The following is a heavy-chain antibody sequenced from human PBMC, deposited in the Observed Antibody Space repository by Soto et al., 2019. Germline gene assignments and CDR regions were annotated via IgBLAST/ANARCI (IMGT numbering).Heavy chain of an antibody. J-gene: IGHJ5*02. V-gene: IGHV1-69*06. CDR1: GGTFSSYA. CDR3: ARNGGITGTRPVISYNWFDP. Sequence: SVKVSCKASGGTFSSYAISWVRQAPGQGLEWMGGIIPIFGTANYAQKFQGRVTITADKSTSTAYMELSSLRSEDTAVYYCARNGGITGTRPVISYNWFDPWGQGTLVTVSS. D-gene: IGHD1-20*01. CDR2: IIPIFGTA.